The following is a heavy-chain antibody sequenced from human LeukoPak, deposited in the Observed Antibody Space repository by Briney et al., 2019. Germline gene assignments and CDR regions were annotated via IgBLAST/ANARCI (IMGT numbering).Heavy chain of an antibody. D-gene: IGHD6-13*01. J-gene: IGHJ6*02. CDR2: ISYDGSSK. CDR3: ARATLAAAGTWGKYYYYGMDV. Sequence: GRSLRLSCAASGFTFSSYAMHWVRQAPGKGLEWVAVISYDGSSKYYADSVKGRFTISRDNSKNTLYLQMNSLRAEDTAVYYCARATLAAAGTWGKYYYYGMDVWGQGTTVTVSS. CDR1: GFTFSSYA. V-gene: IGHV3-30-3*01.